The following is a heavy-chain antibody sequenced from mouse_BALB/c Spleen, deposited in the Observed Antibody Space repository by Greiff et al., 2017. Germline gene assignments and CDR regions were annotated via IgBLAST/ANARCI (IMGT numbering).Heavy chain of an antibody. CDR1: GYTFTDYA. J-gene: IGHJ4*01. CDR3: ARGIDYYGSYYAMDY. V-gene: IGHV1-67*01. Sequence: QVQLQQSGPELVRPGVSVKISCKGSGYTFTDYAMHWVKQSHAKSLEWIGVISTYYGNTNYNQKFKGKATMTVDKSSSTAYMELARLTSEDSAIYYCARGIDYYGSYYAMDYWGQGTSVTVSS. D-gene: IGHD1-2*01. CDR2: ISTYYGNT.